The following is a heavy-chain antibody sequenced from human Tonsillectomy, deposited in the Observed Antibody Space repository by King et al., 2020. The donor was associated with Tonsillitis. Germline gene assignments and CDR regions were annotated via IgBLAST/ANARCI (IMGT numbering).Heavy chain of an antibody. CDR3: ARSDDILTGYGADY. CDR1: GFTFSTYE. Sequence: VQLVESGGGLVQPGGSLRLSCAASGFTFSTYEMNWVRQAPGKGLEWVSYISSTGSTIYYADSVKGRFTISRDNAKNSLYLQMNSLRAEDTAVYYCARSDDILTGYGADYWGKGTLVTVSS. V-gene: IGHV3-48*03. D-gene: IGHD3-9*01. J-gene: IGHJ4*02. CDR2: ISSTGSTI.